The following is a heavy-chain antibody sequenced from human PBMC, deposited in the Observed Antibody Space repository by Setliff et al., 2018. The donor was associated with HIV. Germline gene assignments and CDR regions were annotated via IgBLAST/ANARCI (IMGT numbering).Heavy chain of an antibody. Sequence: SETLSLTCAVYGESFSPYYWNWIRQSPGKVLEWIGEISHSGSSNYSPSLESRLTISVDTSKNQVSLKLNSVTAADSAVYYCARRFRYCRNTSCYKGLDFWSQGTLVTVSS. CDR1: GESFSPYY. D-gene: IGHD2-2*02. V-gene: IGHV4-34*01. J-gene: IGHJ4*02. CDR3: ARRFRYCRNTSCYKGLDF. CDR2: ISHSGSS.